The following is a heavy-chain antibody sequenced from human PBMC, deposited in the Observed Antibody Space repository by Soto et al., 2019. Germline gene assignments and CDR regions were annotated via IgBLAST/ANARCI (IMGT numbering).Heavy chain of an antibody. CDR1: GFTFSNYG. CDR3: AIKIDATTTGDY. CDR2: TSYDGSNK. J-gene: IGHJ4*02. V-gene: IGHV3-30*03. D-gene: IGHD1-1*01. Sequence: QVHLVESGGGVVQPGTSLTLSCAASGFTFSNYGMHWVRQAPGKGLEWVALTSYDGSNKYYADSVKGRFTISRDNSKNTLYLQMRSLRAEDTAVYDCAIKIDATTTGDYWGQGTLVTVSS.